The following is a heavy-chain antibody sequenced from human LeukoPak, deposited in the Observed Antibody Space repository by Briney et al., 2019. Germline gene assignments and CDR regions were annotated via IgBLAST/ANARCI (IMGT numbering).Heavy chain of an antibody. CDR2: ISGSGGST. CDR3: AKTPHPRRLAGVPLDY. V-gene: IGHV3-23*01. J-gene: IGHJ4*02. CDR1: GFTFSSYE. Sequence: PGGSLRLSCAASGFTFSSYEMNWVRQAPGKGLEWVSAISGSGGSTYYADSVKGRFTISRDNSKNTLYLQMNSLRAEDTAVYYCAKTPHPRRLAGVPLDYWGQGTLVTVSS. D-gene: IGHD2-15*01.